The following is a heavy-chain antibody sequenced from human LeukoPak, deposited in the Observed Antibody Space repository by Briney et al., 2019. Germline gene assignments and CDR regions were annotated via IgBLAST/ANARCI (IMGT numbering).Heavy chain of an antibody. V-gene: IGHV3-48*03. CDR3: ARSARLMKGVVEVTALDD. J-gene: IGHJ4*02. CDR1: GFTLSSYE. CDR2: LSSSGSAF. Sequence: SGGSLRLSCAASGFTLSSYEMNWVRQAPGKGLEWIAYLSSSGSAFSYADSVKGRFTIARDNAKNSVYLEMNSLRADDTAVYYCARSARLMKGVVEVTALDDWGQGTLVTVSS. D-gene: IGHD3-3*01.